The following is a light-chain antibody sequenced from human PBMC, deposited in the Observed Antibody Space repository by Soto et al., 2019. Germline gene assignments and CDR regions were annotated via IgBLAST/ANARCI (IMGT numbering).Light chain of an antibody. CDR2: EVS. V-gene: IGLV2-14*01. CDR1: NSDVGGYNY. J-gene: IGLJ2*01. CDR3: SSYTSISTLV. Sequence: QSALTQPASVSGSPGQSITISCTGTNSDVGGYNYVSWYQQHPGKAPKLMIYEVSNRPSGVSNRFSGSKSGNTASLTISGLQAEDEADYYCSSYTSISTLVFGGGTQLTVL.